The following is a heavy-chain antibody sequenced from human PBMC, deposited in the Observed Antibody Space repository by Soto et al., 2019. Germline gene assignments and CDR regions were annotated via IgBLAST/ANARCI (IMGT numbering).Heavy chain of an antibody. CDR2: IYYSGTT. V-gene: IGHV4-59*01. J-gene: IGHJ4*02. D-gene: IGHD3-10*01. CDR3: ARIGYGSGLYCFDY. Sequence: WTCIRQPPGKGLEWIGYIYYSGTTNYNPSLKSRVTISTDTSRNQISLKLGSVTAADTAVYYCARIGYGSGLYCFDYWGQGTLVTVSS.